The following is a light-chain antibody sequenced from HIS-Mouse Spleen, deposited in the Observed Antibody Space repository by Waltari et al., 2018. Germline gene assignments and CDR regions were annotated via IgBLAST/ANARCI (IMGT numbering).Light chain of an antibody. V-gene: IGLV2-23*01. CDR1: SRDVGRYNL. CDR3: CSYAGSSTWV. Sequence: QSALTQPASVSGSPGQSITIPCTGTSRDVGRYNLVSWYQQHPGKAPKLMMYEGSKRPSGVANRFSGSKSGNTASLTISGLQAEDEADYYCCSYAGSSTWVFGGGTKLTVL. CDR2: EGS. J-gene: IGLJ3*02.